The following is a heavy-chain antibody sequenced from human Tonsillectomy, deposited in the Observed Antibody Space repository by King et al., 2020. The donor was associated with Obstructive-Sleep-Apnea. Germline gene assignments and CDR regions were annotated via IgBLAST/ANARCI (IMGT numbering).Heavy chain of an antibody. CDR2: IYYSGST. V-gene: IGHV4-59*08. J-gene: IGHJ4*02. CDR1: GGSISSYY. Sequence: VQLQESGPGLVKPSETLSLTCTVSGGSISSYYWSWIRQPPGKGLEWIGYIYYSGSTNYNPSLKSRVTISVDTSKNQFSLKLSSVTAADTAVYYCARIVRGGDWGYFDYWGQGTLVTVSS. CDR3: ARIVRGGDWGYFDY. D-gene: IGHD3-10*01.